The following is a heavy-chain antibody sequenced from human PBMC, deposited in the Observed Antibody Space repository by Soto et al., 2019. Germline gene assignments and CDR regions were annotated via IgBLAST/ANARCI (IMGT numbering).Heavy chain of an antibody. Sequence: QVQLVESGGGVVQPGRSLRLSCAASGFTFSRYPMYWVRQAPGKGLEWVAVITYDGNNKYYADSVKGRFTISRDNAKKTLSLQMNNLRPEDTAVYYCAKGVGSDYFDYWGQGTLVTVSS. CDR1: GFTFSRYP. D-gene: IGHD1-26*01. CDR3: AKGVGSDYFDY. CDR2: ITYDGNNK. J-gene: IGHJ4*02. V-gene: IGHV3-30-3*01.